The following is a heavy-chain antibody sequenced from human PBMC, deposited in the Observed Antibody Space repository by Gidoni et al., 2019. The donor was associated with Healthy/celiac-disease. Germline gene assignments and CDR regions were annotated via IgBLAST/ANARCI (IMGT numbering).Heavy chain of an antibody. Sequence: QVQLQESGPGLVKPSQTLSLTCTVSGGSISSGGYYWSWIRQHPGKGLEWIGYIYYSGSTYYNPSLKSRVTISVDTSKNQFSLKLSSVTAADTAVYCCARDRHPDLWFGALGWFDPWGQGTLVTVSS. V-gene: IGHV4-31*03. CDR3: ARDRHPDLWFGALGWFDP. CDR2: IYYSGST. D-gene: IGHD3-10*01. J-gene: IGHJ5*02. CDR1: GGSISSGGYY.